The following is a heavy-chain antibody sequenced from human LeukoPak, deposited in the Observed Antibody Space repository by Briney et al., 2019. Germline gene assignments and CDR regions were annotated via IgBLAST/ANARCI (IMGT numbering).Heavy chain of an antibody. Sequence: SETLSLTCAVYGGSFSGYYWSWIRQPPGKGLEWIGEINHSGSTNYNPPLKSRVTISVDTSKNQFSLKLSSVTAADTAVYYCARGWYDYWGQGTLVTVSS. CDR1: GGSFSGYY. D-gene: IGHD6-13*01. CDR2: INHSGST. V-gene: IGHV4-34*01. J-gene: IGHJ4*02. CDR3: ARGWYDY.